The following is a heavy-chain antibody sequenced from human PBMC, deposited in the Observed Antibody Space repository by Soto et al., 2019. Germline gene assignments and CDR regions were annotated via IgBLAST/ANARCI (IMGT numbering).Heavy chain of an antibody. J-gene: IGHJ5*02. D-gene: IGHD6-6*01. V-gene: IGHV3-7*03. CDR1: GFTFSYFW. Sequence: GGSLRLSCAASGFTFSYFWMSWVRQAPGKGLEWVANIKQDGSEKYYVDSVKGRFTISRDNTKNSLSLQMNSLRAEDTAVYYCARVFSSVEGMWFDAWGQGTLVTVSS. CDR2: IKQDGSEK. CDR3: ARVFSSVEGMWFDA.